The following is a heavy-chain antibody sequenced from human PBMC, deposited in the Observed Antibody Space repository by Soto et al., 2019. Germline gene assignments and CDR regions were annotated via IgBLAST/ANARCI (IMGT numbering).Heavy chain of an antibody. CDR3: ARAGGSFGDPFDS. V-gene: IGHV4-30-4*01. CDR2: IYYSGST. Sequence: QVQLQESGPGLVKPSQTLSLTCTVSGGSISSDDYYWSGIRQPPGKGLEWIGYIYYSGSTYYNPSLKSRVTITVDTSKNQFSLKLCSVTAADTAVYYCARAGGSFGDPFDSWGRGTLDTVSS. D-gene: IGHD4-17*01. CDR1: GGSISSDDYY. J-gene: IGHJ5*01.